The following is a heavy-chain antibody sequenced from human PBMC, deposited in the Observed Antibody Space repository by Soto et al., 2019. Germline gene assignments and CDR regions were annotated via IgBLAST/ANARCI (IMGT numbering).Heavy chain of an antibody. Sequence: ASVKVSCKASGGTFSSYAITWVRQAPGQGLEWMGGIIPIFGTANYAQKFQGRVTITADKSTSTAYMELSSLRSEDTAVYYCARGATSNYYDSSGYPPTRGFDPWGQGTLVTVSS. CDR3: ARGATSNYYDSSGYPPTRGFDP. CDR2: IIPIFGTA. CDR1: GGTFSSYA. V-gene: IGHV1-69*06. J-gene: IGHJ5*02. D-gene: IGHD3-22*01.